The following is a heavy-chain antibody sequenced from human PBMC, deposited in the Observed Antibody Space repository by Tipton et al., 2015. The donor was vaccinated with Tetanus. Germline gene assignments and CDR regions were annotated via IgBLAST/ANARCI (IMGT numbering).Heavy chain of an antibody. CDR2: ISYDGSNT. Sequence: SLRLSCVGSGFPFRSYGFHWVRQAPGRGLEWVAHISYDGSNTHYADSVKGRFTVSRDNSKNTLFVQMNSLRTEDTAVYYCAREADCSGGSCFSGDFDNWGQGTQVTVSS. J-gene: IGHJ4*02. D-gene: IGHD2-15*01. V-gene: IGHV3-30*03. CDR1: GFPFRSYG. CDR3: AREADCSGGSCFSGDFDN.